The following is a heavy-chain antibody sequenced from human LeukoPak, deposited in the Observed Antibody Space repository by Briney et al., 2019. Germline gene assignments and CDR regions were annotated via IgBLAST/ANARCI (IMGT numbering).Heavy chain of an antibody. CDR2: ISSSGSTI. V-gene: IGHV3-48*03. D-gene: IGHD1-26*01. CDR3: ARASGSYAFDI. Sequence: PGGSLRLSCAASGFTFSSYEMNWVRQAPGKGLEWVSYISSSGSTIYYADSVKGRFTISRDNAKNSLYLQMNSLRAEDTAVYYCARASGSYAFDIWGQGTMVTVSS. J-gene: IGHJ3*02. CDR1: GFTFSSYE.